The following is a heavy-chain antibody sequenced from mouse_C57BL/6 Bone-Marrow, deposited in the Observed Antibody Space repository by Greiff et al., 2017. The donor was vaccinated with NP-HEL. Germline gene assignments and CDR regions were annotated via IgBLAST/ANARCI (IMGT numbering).Heavy chain of an antibody. CDR2: IHPNSGST. V-gene: IGHV1-64*01. J-gene: IGHJ1*03. CDR1: GYTFTSYW. Sequence: QVQLQQPGAELVKPGASVKLSCKASGYTFTSYWMHWVKQRPGQGLEWIGMIHPNSGSTNYNEKFKSKATLTVDKSSSTAYMQLSSLTSEDSAVYYWARSTTVVALDFDVWGTGTTVTVSS. CDR3: ARSTTVVALDFDV. D-gene: IGHD1-1*01.